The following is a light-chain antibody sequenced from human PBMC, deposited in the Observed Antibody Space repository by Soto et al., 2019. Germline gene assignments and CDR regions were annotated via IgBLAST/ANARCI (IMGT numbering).Light chain of an antibody. V-gene: IGKV2-30*01. CDR2: EVS. Sequence: DVVMTQSPLSLPVTLGQPASISCRSSRSLVFNNQNNFFNWLHQRPGQSPRRLIYEVSNRDSGVPDRFNGSGSATDFTLRISRVEAEDVGVYFCMEGSHWPPRYTFGQGTKLEIK. CDR1: RSLVFNNQNNF. J-gene: IGKJ2*01. CDR3: MEGSHWPPRYT.